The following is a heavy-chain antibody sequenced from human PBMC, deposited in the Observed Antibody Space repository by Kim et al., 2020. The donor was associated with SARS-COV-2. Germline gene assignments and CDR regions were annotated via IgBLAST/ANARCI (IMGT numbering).Heavy chain of an antibody. CDR3: ASPRGYYYGSGSSFYY. Sequence: SLKSRVTISVDTSKTQFSLKLSSVTAADTAVYYCASPRGYYYGSGSSFYYWGQGTLVTVSS. J-gene: IGHJ4*02. V-gene: IGHV4-34*01. D-gene: IGHD3-10*01.